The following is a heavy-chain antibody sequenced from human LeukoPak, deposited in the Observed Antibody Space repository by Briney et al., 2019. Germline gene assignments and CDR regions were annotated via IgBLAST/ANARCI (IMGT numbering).Heavy chain of an antibody. V-gene: IGHV3-53*01. CDR3: TRVDGGQSI. J-gene: IGHJ4*02. Sequence: GGSLRPSCAASGFTVSNNYMSWVRQAPGKGLEWVSLIHRGGTTYHADSVKGRFTISRDNSKNTLYFQMNSLRAEDTAVYYCTRVDGGQSIWGQGTLVTVSS. CDR2: IHRGGTT. D-gene: IGHD6-6*01. CDR1: GFTVSNNY.